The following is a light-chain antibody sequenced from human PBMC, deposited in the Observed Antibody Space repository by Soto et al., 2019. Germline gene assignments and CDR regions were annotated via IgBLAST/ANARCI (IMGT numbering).Light chain of an antibody. Sequence: DIQMTQSPSTLSASVGDRITITCRASQSIDTWLAWYQQKPGKAPNLLIYKASTLQSGVPSRFSSSGSETEFTLTISGLQPDDFATYHCHQYNSYPWTFGQGTKVEIK. V-gene: IGKV1-5*03. J-gene: IGKJ1*01. CDR2: KAS. CDR3: HQYNSYPWT. CDR1: QSIDTW.